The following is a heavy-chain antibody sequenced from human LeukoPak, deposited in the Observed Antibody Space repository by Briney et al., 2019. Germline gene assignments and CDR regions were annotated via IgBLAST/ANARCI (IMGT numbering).Heavy chain of an antibody. Sequence: VKVSCKASGGTFSSYAISWVRQAPGQGLERMGGIIPIFGTANYAQKFQGRVTITADESTSTAYMELSSLRSEDTAVYYCARLPLRSIAVGYYGMDVWGQGTTVTVSS. CDR3: ARLPLRSIAVGYYGMDV. CDR1: GGTFSSYA. CDR2: IIPIFGTA. D-gene: IGHD6-6*01. V-gene: IGHV1-69*01. J-gene: IGHJ6*02.